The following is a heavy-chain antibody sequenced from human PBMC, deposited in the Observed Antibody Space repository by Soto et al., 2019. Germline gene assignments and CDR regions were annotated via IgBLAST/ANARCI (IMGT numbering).Heavy chain of an antibody. V-gene: IGHV4-59*08. D-gene: IGHD5-18*01. CDR3: ARLKRGYSYGSIIDF. J-gene: IGHJ4*01. Sequence: SETLSLTCTVSGDSIRNYYWSWIRQPPGKGLEYIGYIFYSGSTNYNPSLKSRVAISVDTSRNQFALKLRSVTAADTATYYCARLKRGYSYGSIIDFWGRGTLVTVSS. CDR1: GDSIRNYY. CDR2: IFYSGST.